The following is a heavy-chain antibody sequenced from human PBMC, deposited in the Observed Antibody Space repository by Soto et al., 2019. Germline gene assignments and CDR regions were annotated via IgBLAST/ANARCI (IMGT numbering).Heavy chain of an antibody. CDR2: IKTRSEGEAT. CDR3: TTGSVEGV. J-gene: IGHJ6*02. Sequence: EVQLVESGGGLVKPGGSLRLSCAASDFSISNAWMNWVRQAPGKGLEWVGRIKTRSEGEATDYAAPLKDRFTISRDDSKNTLFLQMNSLKTEDTAVYYCTTGSVEGVCGQGATVIVSS. V-gene: IGHV3-15*07. CDR1: DFSISNAW. D-gene: IGHD2-15*01.